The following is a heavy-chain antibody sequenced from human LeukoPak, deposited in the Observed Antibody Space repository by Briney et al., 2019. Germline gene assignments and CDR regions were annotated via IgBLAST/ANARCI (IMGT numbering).Heavy chain of an antibody. CDR3: AIFSRTYHYDSSGGNDY. CDR1: GFTFSSYG. CDR2: ISYDGSNK. Sequence: GRSLRLSCAASGFTFSSYGMHWVRQAPGKGLEWVAVISYDGSNKYYADSVKGRFTISRDNSKNTLYLQMNSLRAEDTAVYYCAIFSRTYHYDSSGGNDYWAREPWSPSPQ. V-gene: IGHV3-30*03. J-gene: IGHJ4*02. D-gene: IGHD3-22*01.